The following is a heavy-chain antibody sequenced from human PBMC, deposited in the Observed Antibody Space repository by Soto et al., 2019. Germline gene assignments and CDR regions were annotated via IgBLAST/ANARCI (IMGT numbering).Heavy chain of an antibody. J-gene: IGHJ4*02. CDR1: GFTFSSYA. CDR2: ISGSGGST. V-gene: IGHV3-23*01. Sequence: GWSLRLSCAASGFTFSSYAMSWVRQAPGKGLEWVSAISGSGGSTYYADSVKGRFTISRDNSKNKLYLQMNSLRADDTAVYYCAHLRLGELSFFDYWGQGTLVTVSA. D-gene: IGHD3-16*02. CDR3: AHLRLGELSFFDY.